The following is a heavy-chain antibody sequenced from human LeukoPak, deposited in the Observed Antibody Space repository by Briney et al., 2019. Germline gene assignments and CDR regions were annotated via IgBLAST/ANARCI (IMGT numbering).Heavy chain of an antibody. Sequence: ASVKVSCKASGYTFTSYGISWVRQAPGQGLEWMGWISAYNGNTNYAQKLQGGVTMTTDTSTSTAYMGLRSLRSDDTAVYYCARVGGPQGTAVAGLSEFFDYWGQGTLVTVSS. D-gene: IGHD6-19*01. CDR3: ARVGGPQGTAVAGLSEFFDY. CDR1: GYTFTSYG. J-gene: IGHJ4*02. V-gene: IGHV1-18*01. CDR2: ISAYNGNT.